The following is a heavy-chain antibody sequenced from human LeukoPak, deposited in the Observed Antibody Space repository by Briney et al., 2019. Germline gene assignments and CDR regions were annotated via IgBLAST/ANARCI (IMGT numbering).Heavy chain of an antibody. Sequence: GGSLRLSCAASGFTFSSYAMSWVRQAPGKGLEWVSFIRYVGINKYYADSVKGRFTISRDNSKNTLYLQMNSLRAEDTAVYYCAKDHNVEMATINPFDYWGQGTLVTVSS. D-gene: IGHD5-24*01. CDR2: IRYVGINK. J-gene: IGHJ4*02. V-gene: IGHV3-30*02. CDR3: AKDHNVEMATINPFDY. CDR1: GFTFSSYA.